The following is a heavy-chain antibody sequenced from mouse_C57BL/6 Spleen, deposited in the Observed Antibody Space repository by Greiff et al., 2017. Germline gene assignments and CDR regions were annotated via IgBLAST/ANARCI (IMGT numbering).Heavy chain of an antibody. CDR2: IDPSDSYT. CDR1: GYTFTSSW. CDR3: ARWDGNLYAMDY. J-gene: IGHJ4*01. D-gene: IGHD2-1*01. V-gene: IGHV1-50*01. Sequence: QVQLQQPGAELVKPGASVKLSCKASGYTFTSSWMQWVKQRPGQGLEWIGEIDPSDSYTNYNQKFKGKATLTVDTSSRKAALQLSSLISEDSAVDYCARWDGNLYAMDYWGQGTSVTVSS.